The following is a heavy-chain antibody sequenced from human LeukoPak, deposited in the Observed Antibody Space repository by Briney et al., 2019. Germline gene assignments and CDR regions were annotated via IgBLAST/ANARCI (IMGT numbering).Heavy chain of an antibody. CDR3: AKWDYDFWSGHYMFDY. J-gene: IGHJ4*02. D-gene: IGHD3-3*01. CDR1: GFTFRSYA. V-gene: IGHV3-23*01. CDR2: ISGSGGRL. Sequence: PGGSLRLSCAASGFTFRSYAMSWVRQAPGKGLEWVSGISGSGGRLDYANSVRGRFTISRDNSKNTLYLQMNSLRAEDTAVYYCAKWDYDFWSGHYMFDYWGQGTLVTVSS.